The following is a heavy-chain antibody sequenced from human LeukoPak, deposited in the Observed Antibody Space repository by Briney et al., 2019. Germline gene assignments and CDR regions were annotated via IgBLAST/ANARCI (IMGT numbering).Heavy chain of an antibody. Sequence: GGSLRLSCTASGFTVSSNYMNWVRQAPGKGLEWVANIKRDGSEKYYVDSVKGRFTTSRDNAKNSLDLQMNSLRVEDTAVYYCARLGPASSGWPESFDYWGQGTLVAVSS. CDR3: ARLGPASSGWPESFDY. CDR2: IKRDGSEK. J-gene: IGHJ4*02. CDR1: GFTVSSNY. V-gene: IGHV3-7*03. D-gene: IGHD6-19*01.